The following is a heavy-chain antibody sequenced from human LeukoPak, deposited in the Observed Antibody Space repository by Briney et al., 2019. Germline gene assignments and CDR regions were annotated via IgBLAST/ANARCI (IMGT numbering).Heavy chain of an antibody. D-gene: IGHD6-19*01. CDR2: ISGTGGTT. Sequence: GGSLRLSCEASGFIFSSYAMSWVRQAPGKGLEWVSAISGTGGTTYYADSVKGRFTISRDNPKNTLYLQMNSLRAEDTAVYYCARDLGYSSGWYLPFDYWGQGTLVTVSS. J-gene: IGHJ4*02. CDR3: ARDLGYSSGWYLPFDY. V-gene: IGHV3-23*01. CDR1: GFIFSSYA.